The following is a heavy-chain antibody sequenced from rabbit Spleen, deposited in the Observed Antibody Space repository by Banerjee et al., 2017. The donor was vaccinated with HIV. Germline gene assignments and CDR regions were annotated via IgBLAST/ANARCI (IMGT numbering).Heavy chain of an antibody. J-gene: IGHJ6*01. Sequence: QEQVKETGGGLVQPGGSLKLSCKASGFDFSNYGVSWVRQTPGKGLEWIGYIDPIFGRTYYASWVDGRFTISRHNAQNTLYLQLSSLTAADTATYFCARDTATSFSTYGMDLWGQGTLVTVS. D-gene: IGHD1-1*01. V-gene: IGHV1S47*01. CDR2: IDPIFGRT. CDR1: GFDFSNYG. CDR3: ARDTATSFSTYGMDL.